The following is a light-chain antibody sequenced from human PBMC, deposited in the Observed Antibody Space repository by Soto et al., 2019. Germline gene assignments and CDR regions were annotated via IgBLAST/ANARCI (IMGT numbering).Light chain of an antibody. V-gene: IGKV3-15*01. J-gene: IGKJ1*01. CDR3: QQYDNWPPTWT. CDR1: QSVSSN. CDR2: GAS. Sequence: EIVMTQSPATLSASPGERATLSCRASQSVSSNLAWYQQKPGQAPRLLIYGASTGATGIPARFSGSGSGTEFTLTISSLQSEDFAVYYCQQYDNWPPTWTFGQGTKVEIK.